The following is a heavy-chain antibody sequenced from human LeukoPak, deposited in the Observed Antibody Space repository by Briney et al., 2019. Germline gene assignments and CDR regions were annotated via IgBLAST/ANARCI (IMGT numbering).Heavy chain of an antibody. D-gene: IGHD5-12*01. CDR2: ISSSGSTI. CDR3: AREGYRYFDY. V-gene: IGHV3-48*03. CDR1: GFTFSSYE. Sequence: GRSLRLSCAASGFTFSSYEMNWVRQAPGKGLEWVSYISSSGSTIYYADSVKGRFTISRDNAKNSLYLQMNSLRAEDTAVYYCAREGYRYFDYWGQGTLVTVSS. J-gene: IGHJ4*02.